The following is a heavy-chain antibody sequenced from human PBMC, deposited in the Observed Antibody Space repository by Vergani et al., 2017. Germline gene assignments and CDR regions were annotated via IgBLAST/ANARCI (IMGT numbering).Heavy chain of an antibody. CDR1: GYTFRNKD. CDR2: ISPHTGRT. J-gene: IGHJ2*01. Sequence: QAQLVQSAAEVKKPGAALNVSCKASGYTFRNKDISWLRQAPGQGLEWMGSISPHTGRTNTAQQFQDRVIMTTDTSTSTAYLSLGTLTSDDTAVYFCARNFLGRDIEVVPTAPFWLFDLWGRGTRVTVSS. D-gene: IGHD2-2*01. V-gene: IGHV1-18*01. CDR3: ARNFLGRDIEVVPTAPFWLFDL.